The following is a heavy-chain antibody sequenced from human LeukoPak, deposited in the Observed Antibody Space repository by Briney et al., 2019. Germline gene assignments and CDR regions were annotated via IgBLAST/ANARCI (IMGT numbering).Heavy chain of an antibody. D-gene: IGHD2-2*01. V-gene: IGHV3-48*03. CDR3: ARGHNLVIPTRINFDY. CDR1: GFSFSGYE. CDR2: ISISGSII. J-gene: IGHJ4*02. Sequence: PGGSLRLSCAASGFSFSGYEMNWVRQAPGKGLEWLSSISISGSIIYYADSVKGRFTISRDNAKNSVYLQMNSLRAEDTAVYYCARGHNLVIPTRINFDYWGQGTLVTVSS.